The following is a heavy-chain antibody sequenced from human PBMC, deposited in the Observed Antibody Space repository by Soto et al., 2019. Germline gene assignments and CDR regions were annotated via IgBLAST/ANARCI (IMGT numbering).Heavy chain of an antibody. CDR1: GFSVSSNY. J-gene: IGHJ4*02. V-gene: IGHV3-53*02. CDR2: IYSGGTT. Sequence: EVQLVETGGGMIQPGGSLRLSCAVSGFSVSSNYMSWVRQAPGKGLEWVSLIYSGGTTSYADSVKGRFIISRDSSKNTLFLQMNSLRVEDTAVYYCARSYIVGVTGDYWGQGTLVTVSS. D-gene: IGHD1-26*01. CDR3: ARSYIVGVTGDY.